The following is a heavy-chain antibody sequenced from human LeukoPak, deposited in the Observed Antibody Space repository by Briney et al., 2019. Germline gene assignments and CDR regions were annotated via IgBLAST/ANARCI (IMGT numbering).Heavy chain of an antibody. D-gene: IGHD5-24*01. Sequence: GRSLRLSCAASGFTFRSYAMHWVRQAPGKGLEWVAVISYDGSNKYYADSVKGRFTISRDNSKNTLYLQMNSLRAEDTAVYYCAREGDGYNFDYWGQGTLVTVSS. CDR1: GFTFRSYA. J-gene: IGHJ4*02. CDR2: ISYDGSNK. CDR3: AREGDGYNFDY. V-gene: IGHV3-30*01.